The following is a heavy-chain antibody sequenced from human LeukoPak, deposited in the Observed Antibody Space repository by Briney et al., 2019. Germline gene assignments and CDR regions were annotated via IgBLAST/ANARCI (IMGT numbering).Heavy chain of an antibody. CDR2: IYGDDDKT. D-gene: IGHD3-9*01. Sequence: GRCLRLSCVASGFTFSNYGMTWVRQAPGKGLEMVSGIYGDDDKTVYGDGVKGRFTISRDNSKNTLFLQMNSVTADDTAVYYCAKTQRYYDASGQGALVTVSS. V-gene: IGHV3-23*01. J-gene: IGHJ5*02. CDR1: GFTFSNYG. CDR3: AKTQRYYDA.